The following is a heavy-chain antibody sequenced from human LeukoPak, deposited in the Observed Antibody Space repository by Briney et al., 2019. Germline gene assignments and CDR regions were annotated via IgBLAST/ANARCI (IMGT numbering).Heavy chain of an antibody. CDR1: GYPISSGYF. Sequence: SETLSLTCTVCGYPISSGYFWGWIRQPPGKGLEYIGSIFHSGYTFYDPSLKSRLTLSVYTSKNQFSPRLSSLTAADTAVYYCARETEKQWQYWGQGTMVTVSS. CDR2: IFHSGYT. D-gene: IGHD6-19*01. J-gene: IGHJ3*01. V-gene: IGHV4-38-2*02. CDR3: ARETEKQWQY.